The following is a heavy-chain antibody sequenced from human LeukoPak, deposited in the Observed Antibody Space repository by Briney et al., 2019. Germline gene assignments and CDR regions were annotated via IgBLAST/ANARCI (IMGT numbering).Heavy chain of an antibody. CDR2: INSDGINT. J-gene: IGHJ5*02. D-gene: IGHD3-22*01. Sequence: GGSLRLSCAASGFTFSNYWMYWVRQAPGKGLVWVSRINSDGINTSYADSVKGRFTISRDNAKNTLNLQMNSLRAEDTAVYYCARDLGQYYDTSDNWFDPWGQGTLVTVSS. CDR1: GFTFSNYW. V-gene: IGHV3-74*01. CDR3: ARDLGQYYDTSDNWFDP.